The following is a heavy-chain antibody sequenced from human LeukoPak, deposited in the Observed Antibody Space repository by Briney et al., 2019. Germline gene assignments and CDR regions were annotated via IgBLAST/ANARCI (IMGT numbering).Heavy chain of an antibody. CDR1: GGSIIGEHSY. CDR3: ARDCCGYRSWFDP. J-gene: IGHJ5*02. Sequence: SETLSLTCTVFGGSIIGEHSYWGWIRQPPGKGLEWIGSLYYSGSTYYNSSLKSRVTISVATSKNQFSLSLTSVTAADTAVYYCARDCCGYRSWFDPWSQGTPVTVSS. V-gene: IGHV4-39*07. CDR2: LYYSGST. D-gene: IGHD6-25*01.